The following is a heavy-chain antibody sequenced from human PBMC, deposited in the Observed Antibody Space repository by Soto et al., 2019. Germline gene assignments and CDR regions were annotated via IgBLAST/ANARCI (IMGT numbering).Heavy chain of an antibody. CDR2: IYYGGST. CDR3: ARFYGDLNFDY. D-gene: IGHD4-17*01. Sequence: QVQLQESGPGLVKPSQTLSLTCTVSGGSISSGGYYCSWIRQHPGKGLEWIGYIYYGGSTYYNPSLKSRVTISVDTSKNQFSLKLSSVTAADTAVYYCARFYGDLNFDYWGQGTLVTVSS. V-gene: IGHV4-31*03. CDR1: GGSISSGGYY. J-gene: IGHJ4*02.